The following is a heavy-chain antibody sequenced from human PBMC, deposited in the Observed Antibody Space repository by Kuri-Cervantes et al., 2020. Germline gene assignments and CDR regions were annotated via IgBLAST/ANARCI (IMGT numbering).Heavy chain of an antibody. D-gene: IGHD1-1*01. Sequence: GESLKISCVASGFTFSSYGMHWVRQAPGKGLEWVAVISYDGSNKYYADSVKGRFTISRDNSKNTLYLQMNSLRAEDTAVYYCARSKGGTTGSPLDYWGQGTLVTVSS. V-gene: IGHV3-30*03. CDR2: ISYDGSNK. CDR3: ARSKGGTTGSPLDY. CDR1: GFTFSSYG. J-gene: IGHJ4*02.